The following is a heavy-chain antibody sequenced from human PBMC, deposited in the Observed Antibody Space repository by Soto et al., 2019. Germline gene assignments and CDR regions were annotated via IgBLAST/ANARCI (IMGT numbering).Heavy chain of an antibody. CDR2: IYYSGIT. J-gene: IGHJ4*02. V-gene: IGHV4-59*01. CDR1: GGSISYYY. Sequence: QVQLQESGPGLVKPSETLSLTCTVSGGSISYYYWSWIRQPPGKGLEWIGYIYYSGITNYNPSLKSRVTISIDKSKNQFSLRLNSVTAADTAVYYCARESREYYFDYWGQGTLVTVSS. CDR3: ARESREYYFDY.